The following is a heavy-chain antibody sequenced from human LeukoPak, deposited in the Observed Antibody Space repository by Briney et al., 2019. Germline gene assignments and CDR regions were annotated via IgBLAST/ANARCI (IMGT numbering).Heavy chain of an antibody. D-gene: IGHD3-10*01. CDR2: IKSKTDGGTT. J-gene: IGHJ4*02. CDR3: TTAPGRGVK. V-gene: IGHV3-15*01. Sequence: GGSLRLSCAASGFTFSNAWMSWVRQAPGKGLEWVSRIKSKTDGGTTDYAAPVKGRFTISRDDSKNTLYLQMNSLKTEDTAVYYCTTAPGRGVKGGQGTLVTVSS. CDR1: GFTFSNAW.